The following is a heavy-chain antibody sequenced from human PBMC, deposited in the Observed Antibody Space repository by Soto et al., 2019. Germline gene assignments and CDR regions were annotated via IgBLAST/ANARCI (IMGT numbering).Heavy chain of an antibody. J-gene: IGHJ4*02. D-gene: IGHD2-15*01. Sequence: SETLSLTCTVSGGSIIGYYWSWIRQPPGKGLEWIGYMHYSGGTNYNPSLKSRVTISVDTSKSQFSLKLKSVTTADTAVYYCARGYCRGNSCYVGVDSWGQGTLVTVSS. V-gene: IGHV4-59*01. CDR1: GGSIIGYY. CDR2: MHYSGGT. CDR3: ARGYCRGNSCYVGVDS.